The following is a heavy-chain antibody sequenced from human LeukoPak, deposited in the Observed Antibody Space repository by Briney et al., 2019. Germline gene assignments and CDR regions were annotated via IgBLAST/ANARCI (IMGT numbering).Heavy chain of an antibody. CDR1: GFTFSSYS. CDR3: AREDDSSGYQPYYYYYMDV. J-gene: IGHJ6*03. CDR2: ISSSSSYI. D-gene: IGHD3-22*01. V-gene: IGHV3-21*01. Sequence: GGSLRLSCAASGFTFSSYSMNWVRQAPGKGLEWVSSISSSSSYIYYADSVKGRFTISRDNAKNSLYLQMNSLRAEDTAVYYCAREDDSSGYQPYYYYYMDVWGKGTTVTISS.